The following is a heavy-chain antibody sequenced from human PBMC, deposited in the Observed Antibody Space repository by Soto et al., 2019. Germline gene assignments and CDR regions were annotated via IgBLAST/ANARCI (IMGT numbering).Heavy chain of an antibody. D-gene: IGHD6-13*01. J-gene: IGHJ6*03. V-gene: IGHV3-21*01. CDR1: GFTFSSYS. Sequence: PGGSLRLSCAASGFTFSSYSMNWVRQAPGKGLEWVSSISSSSSYIYYADSVKGRFTISRDNAKNSLYLQMDSLRAEDTAVYYWAGPAAPNLSSPSQLGGNYYRDVGAKGTTFPVS. CDR3: AGPAAPNLSSPSQLGGNYYRDV. CDR2: ISSSSSYI.